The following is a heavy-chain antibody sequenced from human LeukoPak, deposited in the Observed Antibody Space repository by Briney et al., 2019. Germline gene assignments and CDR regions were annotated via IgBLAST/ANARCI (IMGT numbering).Heavy chain of an antibody. V-gene: IGHV3-9*01. J-gene: IGHJ5*02. Sequence: PGGSLRLSCAASGFTFDDYAMHWVRQAPGKGLEWVSGISWNSGSIGYADSVKGRFTISRDNAKNSLYLQMNSLRAEDTALYYCAKDGGHYDFWDKRGNWFDPWGQGTLVTVSS. CDR3: AKDGGHYDFWDKRGNWFDP. CDR2: ISWNSGSI. CDR1: GFTFDDYA. D-gene: IGHD3-3*01.